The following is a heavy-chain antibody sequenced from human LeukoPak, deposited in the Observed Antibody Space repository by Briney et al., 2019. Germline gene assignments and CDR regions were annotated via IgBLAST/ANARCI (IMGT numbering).Heavy chain of an antibody. D-gene: IGHD4-23*01. CDR3: VRVRNDDNSVLAYYFDH. Sequence: SETLSLTCTVSGASVTSSSYFWGWIRQPPGKGLEWVGSMSYGGGSHYNPSLRSRIAMSPDTSLNQFFLKLSSVTAADTAVYYCVRVRNDDNSVLAYYFDHWGRGTLVTVSS. CDR1: GASVTSSSYF. V-gene: IGHV4-39*07. CDR2: MSYGGGS. J-gene: IGHJ4*02.